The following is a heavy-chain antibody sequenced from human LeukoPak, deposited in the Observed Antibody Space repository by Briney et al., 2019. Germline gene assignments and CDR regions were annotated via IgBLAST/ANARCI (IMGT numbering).Heavy chain of an antibody. CDR3: AYGSLYPGNDAFYI. D-gene: IGHD1-14*01. CDR2: IIPIFGTA. Sequence: SVKVSCKASGGTFSSYAISWVRQAPGQGLEWMGRIIPIFGTANYAQKFQGRVTITTDESTSTAYMELSSLRSEDTAVYYCAYGSLYPGNDAFYIWGQGTMVTVSS. V-gene: IGHV1-69*05. CDR1: GGTFSSYA. J-gene: IGHJ3*02.